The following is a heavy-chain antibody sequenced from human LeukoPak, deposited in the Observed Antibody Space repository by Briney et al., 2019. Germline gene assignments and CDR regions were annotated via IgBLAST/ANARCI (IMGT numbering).Heavy chain of an antibody. Sequence: SETLSLTCTVSGGSISSGGYYWSWIRQHPGKGLEWIGYIYYSGGTYYNPSLKSRVTISVDTSKNQFSLKLSSVTAADTAVYYCARSHYGSTSTNYYMDVWGKGTTVTVSS. D-gene: IGHD2-2*01. CDR3: ARSHYGSTSTNYYMDV. CDR2: IYYSGGT. J-gene: IGHJ6*03. V-gene: IGHV4-31*03. CDR1: GGSISSGGYY.